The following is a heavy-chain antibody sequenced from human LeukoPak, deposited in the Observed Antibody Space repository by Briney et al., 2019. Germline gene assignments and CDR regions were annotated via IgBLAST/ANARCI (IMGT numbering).Heavy chain of an antibody. Sequence: GESLKISCKGSGYRFTSYWIGWVRQKPGKGLKWMAIIYPGDSDTRYSPSFRGQVTISADKSISTAYLQWSSLTASDTSMYYCARQSGDYSYYYYMAVWGKGTTVTISS. D-gene: IGHD2-21*02. CDR1: GYRFTSYW. J-gene: IGHJ6*03. CDR2: IYPGDSDT. V-gene: IGHV5-51*01. CDR3: ARQSGDYSYYYYMAV.